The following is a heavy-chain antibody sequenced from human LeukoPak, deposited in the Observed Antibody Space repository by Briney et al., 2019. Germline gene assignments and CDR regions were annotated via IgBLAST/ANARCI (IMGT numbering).Heavy chain of an antibody. Sequence: PGVSLRLSCAASGFSVSDYNMNWVRQAPEKGLEWVSSISSSSYYTYYADSVKGRFTISRDNAKNSLYLQMNSLRAEDTALYYCARGWFSYDSSAHKHYFDYWGQGILVTVSS. CDR2: ISSSSYYT. CDR1: GFSVSDYN. D-gene: IGHD3-22*01. V-gene: IGHV3-21*01. CDR3: ARGWFSYDSSAHKHYFDY. J-gene: IGHJ4*02.